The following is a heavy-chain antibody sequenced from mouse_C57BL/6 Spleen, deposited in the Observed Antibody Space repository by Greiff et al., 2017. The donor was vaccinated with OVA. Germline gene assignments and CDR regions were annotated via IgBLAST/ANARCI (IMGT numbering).Heavy chain of an antibody. J-gene: IGHJ2*01. CDR3: ARRDWYDY. CDR2: ISSGSSTI. V-gene: IGHV5-17*01. Sequence: EVKLMESGGGLAKPGGSLKLSCAASGFTFSDYGMHWVRQAPEKGLEWVAYISSGSSTIYYADTVKGRFTISRDNAKNTLFLQMTSLRSEDTAMYYCARRDWYDYWGQGTTLTVSS. CDR1: GFTFSDYG. D-gene: IGHD1-1*02.